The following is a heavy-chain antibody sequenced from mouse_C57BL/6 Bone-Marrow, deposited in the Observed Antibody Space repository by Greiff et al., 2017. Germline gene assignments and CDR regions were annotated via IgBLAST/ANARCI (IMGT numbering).Heavy chain of an antibody. Sequence: VQLKQSGAELVRPGASVKLSCTASGFNIKDDYMHWVKQRPEQGLEWIGWIDPENGDTEYASKFQGKATITADTSSNPAYLQLSSLTSEDTAVYYCTTMMFDYWGQGTTLTVSS. D-gene: IGHD2-3*01. CDR1: GFNIKDDY. J-gene: IGHJ2*01. CDR3: TTMMFDY. CDR2: IDPENGDT. V-gene: IGHV14-4*01.